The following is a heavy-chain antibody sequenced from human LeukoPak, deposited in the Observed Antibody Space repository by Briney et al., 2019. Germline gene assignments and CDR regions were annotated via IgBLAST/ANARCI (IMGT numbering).Heavy chain of an antibody. J-gene: IGHJ4*02. D-gene: IGHD2-15*01. CDR1: GYTFTSYG. Sequence: GASVKVSCKASGYTFTSYGISWVRQAPGQGLEWMGWINPNSGGTNYAQKFQGRVTMTRDTSISTAYMELSRLRSDDTAVYYCARDRGGPFDYWGQGTLVTVSS. CDR3: ARDRGGPFDY. CDR2: INPNSGGT. V-gene: IGHV1-2*02.